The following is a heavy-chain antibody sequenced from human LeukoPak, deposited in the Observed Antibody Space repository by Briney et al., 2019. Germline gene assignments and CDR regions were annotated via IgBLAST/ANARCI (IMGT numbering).Heavy chain of an antibody. D-gene: IGHD3-3*01. Sequence: GSGPTLVKPTQTLTLTCTFSGFSLSTSGVGVGWIRQPPGKALEWLALIYWDDDKRYSPSLKSRLTITKDTSKNQVVLTMTNMDPVDTATYYCAHSLSTIFGVVTSQYYYYYMDVWGKGTTVTVSS. J-gene: IGHJ6*03. CDR3: AHSLSTIFGVVTSQYYYYYMDV. CDR2: IYWDDDK. V-gene: IGHV2-5*02. CDR1: GFSLSTSGVG.